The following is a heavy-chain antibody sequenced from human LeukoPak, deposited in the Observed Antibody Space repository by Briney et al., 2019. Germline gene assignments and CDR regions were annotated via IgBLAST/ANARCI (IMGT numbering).Heavy chain of an antibody. V-gene: IGHV4-34*01. J-gene: IGHJ4*02. CDR1: GGSFSGYY. Sequence: PSETLSLTCAVYGGSFSGYYWSWIRQPPGKGLEWIGEINHSGSTNYNPSLKSRVTISVDTSKNQFSLKLNSVTAADTAVYYCARDSSTVTTRHFDYWGQGTLVTVSS. CDR3: ARDSSTVTTRHFDY. CDR2: INHSGST. D-gene: IGHD4-17*01.